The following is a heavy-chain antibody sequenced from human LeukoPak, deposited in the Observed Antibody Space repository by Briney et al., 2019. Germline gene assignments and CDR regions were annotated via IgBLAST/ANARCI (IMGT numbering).Heavy chain of an antibody. D-gene: IGHD1-7*01. J-gene: IGHJ5*02. Sequence: ASVKVSCKASGGTFSSYAISWVRQAPGQGLEWMGGIIPIFGPANYAQKFQGRVTITTDESTSTAYMELSSLRSEDTAVYYCARAGDWNYYWFDPWGQGTLVTVSS. CDR1: GGTFSSYA. V-gene: IGHV1-69*05. CDR2: IIPIFGPA. CDR3: ARAGDWNYYWFDP.